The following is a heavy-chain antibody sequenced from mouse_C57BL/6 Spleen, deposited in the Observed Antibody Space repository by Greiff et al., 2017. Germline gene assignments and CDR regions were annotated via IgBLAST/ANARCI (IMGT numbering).Heavy chain of an antibody. V-gene: IGHV1-4*01. Sequence: VHLVEPGAELARPGASVKMSCKASGYTFTSYTMHWVKQRPGQGLEWIGYINPSSGYTKYNQKFKDKATLTADKSSSTAYMQLSSLTSEDSAVYYCARGYYEYYYAMDYWGQGTSVTVSS. CDR3: ARGYYEYYYAMDY. CDR1: GYTFTSYT. J-gene: IGHJ4*01. D-gene: IGHD2-3*01. CDR2: INPSSGYT.